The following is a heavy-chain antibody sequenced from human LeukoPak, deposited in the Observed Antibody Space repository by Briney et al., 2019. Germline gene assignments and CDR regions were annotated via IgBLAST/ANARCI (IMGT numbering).Heavy chain of an antibody. V-gene: IGHV5-10-1*01. CDR2: IDPSDSYT. CDR1: GYRFTSYW. D-gene: IGHD3-10*01. J-gene: IGHJ4*02. Sequence: GESLKISCKGSGYRFTSYWISWVRQMPGKGLEWMGRIDPSDSYTNYSPSFQGHVTISADKSISTAYLQWSSLKASDTAMYYCASQIYYGSGSSDYWGQGTLVTVSS. CDR3: ASQIYYGSGSSDY.